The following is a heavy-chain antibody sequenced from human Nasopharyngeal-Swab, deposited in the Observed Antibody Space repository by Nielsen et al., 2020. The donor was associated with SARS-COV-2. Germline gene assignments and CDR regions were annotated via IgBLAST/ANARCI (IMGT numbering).Heavy chain of an antibody. J-gene: IGHJ4*02. Sequence: GESLKISCAASGFTFSSYGMHWVRQAPGKGLEWVAVIWYDGSNKYYADSVKGRFTISRDNSKNTLYLQMNSLRAEDTAVYYCAKQSWGYSYGYYFDYRGQGTLVTVSS. CDR2: IWYDGSNK. D-gene: IGHD5-18*01. CDR1: GFTFSSYG. CDR3: AKQSWGYSYGYYFDY. V-gene: IGHV3-33*06.